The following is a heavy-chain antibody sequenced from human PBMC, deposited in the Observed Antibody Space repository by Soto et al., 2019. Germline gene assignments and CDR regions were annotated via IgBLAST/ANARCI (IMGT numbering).Heavy chain of an antibody. CDR3: ARLAMATRRGYYGMDV. Sequence: PGESLKISCKGSGYSFTSYWISWVRQMPGKGLEWMGRIDPSDSYTNYSPSFQGPVTISADKSISTAYLQWSSLKASDTAMYYCARLAMATRRGYYGMDVWGQGTTVTVSS. D-gene: IGHD5-12*01. CDR1: GYSFTSYW. CDR2: IDPSDSYT. V-gene: IGHV5-10-1*01. J-gene: IGHJ6*02.